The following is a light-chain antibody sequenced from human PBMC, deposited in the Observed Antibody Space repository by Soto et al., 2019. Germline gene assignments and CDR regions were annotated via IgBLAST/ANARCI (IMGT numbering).Light chain of an antibody. CDR2: VAS. J-gene: IGKJ2*01. V-gene: IGKV3D-15*01. CDR3: QQYFEWQYT. Sequence: ILMTHPPSSLPVSPGEPVTLSCPASRSVGIALVWYHQKPGQTLRLLICVASARPTDTPARFSGSGSGTDFTLTISSLQSDDVEVYYCQQYFEWQYTFGQGT. CDR1: RSVGIA.